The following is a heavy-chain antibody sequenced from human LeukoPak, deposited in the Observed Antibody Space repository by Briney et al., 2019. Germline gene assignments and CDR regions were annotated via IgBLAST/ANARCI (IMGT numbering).Heavy chain of an antibody. CDR3: ARDRAENGDYGARTGAFDI. D-gene: IGHD4-17*01. CDR2: ISGTSTYT. J-gene: IGHJ3*02. V-gene: IGHV3-11*05. CDR1: GFTVSSNY. Sequence: GGSLRLSCAASGFTVSSNYMSWIRQAPGKGLEWISYISGTSTYTNYADSVKGRFTISRDDSKNKLYLQMNSLRVDDTAVYYCARDRAENGDYGARTGAFDIWGQGTMVTVS.